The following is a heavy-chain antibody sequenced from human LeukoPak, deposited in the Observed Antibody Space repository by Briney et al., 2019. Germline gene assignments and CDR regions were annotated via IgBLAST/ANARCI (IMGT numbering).Heavy chain of an antibody. CDR2: IKSKTDGGTT. J-gene: IGHJ4*02. Sequence: PGGSLRLSYAASGFTFSNVWMSWVRQAPGKGLEWVGRIKSKTDGGTTDYAAPVKGRFTISRDDSKNTLNLQMNSLKTEDTAVYYCTPSIAVAGSLDYWGQGTLVTVSS. D-gene: IGHD6-19*01. CDR1: GFTFSNVW. CDR3: TPSIAVAGSLDY. V-gene: IGHV3-15*01.